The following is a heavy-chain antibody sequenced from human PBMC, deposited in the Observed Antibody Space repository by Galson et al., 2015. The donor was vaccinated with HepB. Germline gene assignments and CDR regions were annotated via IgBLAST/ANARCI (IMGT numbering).Heavy chain of an antibody. J-gene: IGHJ3*02. D-gene: IGHD6-13*01. CDR1: GFTVSSNY. CDR3: ARGSQYSSSGWDAFDI. Sequence: SLRLSCAASGFTVSSNYMSWVRQAPGKGLEWVSVIYSGGSTYYADSVKGRFTISRDNSKNTLYLQMNSLRAEDTAVYYCARGSQYSSSGWDAFDIWGQGTMVTVSS. CDR2: IYSGGST. V-gene: IGHV3-66*01.